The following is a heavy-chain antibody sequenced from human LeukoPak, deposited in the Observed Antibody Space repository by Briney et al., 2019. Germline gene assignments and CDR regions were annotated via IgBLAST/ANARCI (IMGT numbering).Heavy chain of an antibody. V-gene: IGHV4-39*01. Sequence: PSETLSLTCTVSGGSISSSSYYWGWIRQPPGKGLEWIGSIYYSGSTYYNPSLKSRVTISVDTSKNQFSLKLGSVTAADTAVYYCARQSLREFGELLFFDYWGQGTLVTVSS. CDR3: ARQSLREFGELLFFDY. D-gene: IGHD3-10*01. CDR2: IYYSGST. CDR1: GGSISSSSYY. J-gene: IGHJ4*02.